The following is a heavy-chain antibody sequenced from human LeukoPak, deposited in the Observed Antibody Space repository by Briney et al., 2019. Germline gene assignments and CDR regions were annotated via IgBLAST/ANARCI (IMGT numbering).Heavy chain of an antibody. CDR3: ARQGGYCGGDCLFLFDY. D-gene: IGHD2-21*02. CDR1: GGSISSSSYY. V-gene: IGHV4-39*01. CDR2: IYYSGST. Sequence: SETLSLTCTVSGGSISSSSYYWGWIHQPPGKGLEWIGSIYYSGSTYYNPSLKSRVTISVDTSKNQFSLKLSSVTAADTAVYYCARQGGYCGGDCLFLFDYWGQGTLVTVSS. J-gene: IGHJ4*02.